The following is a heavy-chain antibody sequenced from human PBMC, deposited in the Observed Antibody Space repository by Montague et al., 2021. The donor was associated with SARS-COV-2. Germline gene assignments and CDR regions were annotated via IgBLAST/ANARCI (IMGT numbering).Heavy chain of an antibody. CDR2: INHSGSN. Sequence: SETLSLTCAVYGGSFSGYYWSWIRQPTGKGLEWIGEINHSGSNNYNPSLKSRVTISVDTSKNQFSLKLSSVTAADTAVYYCARVRYYGSGTSLGMDVWGQGTTVTVSS. J-gene: IGHJ6*02. V-gene: IGHV4-34*01. CDR1: GGSFSGYY. D-gene: IGHD3-10*01. CDR3: ARVRYYGSGTSLGMDV.